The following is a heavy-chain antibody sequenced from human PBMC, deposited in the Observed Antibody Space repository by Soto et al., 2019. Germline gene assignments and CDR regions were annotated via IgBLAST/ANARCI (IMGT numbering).Heavy chain of an antibody. D-gene: IGHD2-15*01. CDR1: RFSFRAHG. J-gene: IGHJ4*02. CDR3: AKDHRNGGSIVDY. CDR2: ISYDGSST. V-gene: IGHV3-30*18. Sequence: QVQLVESGGGVVQPGRSLRLSCAASRFSFRAHGMHWVRQAPGKGLEWVAVISYDGSSTYYADSVKGRFTISRDNSNNALYLQMSNLRPEDTAVYFCAKDHRNGGSIVDYSGQGTLVTVSS.